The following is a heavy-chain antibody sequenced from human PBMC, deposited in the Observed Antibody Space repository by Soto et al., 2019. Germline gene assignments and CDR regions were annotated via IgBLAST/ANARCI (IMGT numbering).Heavy chain of an antibody. CDR1: GGSISSSSCH. V-gene: IGHV4-39*01. CDR3: ASYWITGRYYDAFDI. CDR2: IKYSGTT. D-gene: IGHD1-26*01. Sequence: PSKTLSLTCTVSGGSISSSSCHWGRIRQPPGKGLEWIASIKYSGTTFYNPSLKSRVTLSVDTSKNQFALKLSSVTAAETAVYYCASYWITGRYYDAFDIWGQGTMVTVSS. J-gene: IGHJ3*02.